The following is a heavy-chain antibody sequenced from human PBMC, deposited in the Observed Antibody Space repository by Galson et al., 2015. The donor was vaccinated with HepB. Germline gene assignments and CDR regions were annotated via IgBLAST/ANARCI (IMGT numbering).Heavy chain of an antibody. V-gene: IGHV3-21*01. J-gene: IGHJ3*02. CDR3: ARDFRIAAAGTEVDAFDI. CDR1: GFTFSSYS. CDR2: ISSSSSYI. Sequence: SLRLSCAASGFTFSSYSMNWVRQAPGKGLEWVSSISSSSSYIYYADSVKGRFTISRDNAKNSLYLQMNSLRAEDTAVYYCARDFRIAAAGTEVDAFDIWGQGTMVTVSS. D-gene: IGHD6-13*01.